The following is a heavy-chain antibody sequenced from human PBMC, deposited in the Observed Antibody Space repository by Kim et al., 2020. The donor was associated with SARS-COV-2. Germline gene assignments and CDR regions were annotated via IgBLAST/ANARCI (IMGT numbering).Heavy chain of an antibody. V-gene: IGHV3-23*01. CDR1: GFTVNNFA. CDR3: AKAQPLSSGWCVFED. CDR2: DPGGGGRT. J-gene: IGHJ4*02. Sequence: GGSLRLSCAASGFTVNNFAMSWVRQAPGKGLEWVSTDPGGGGRTFYADSVKGRFTISRDNSKNTVFLQMNSVRAEDTAVYYCAKAQPLSSGWCVFEDWGQGILVPVSA. D-gene: IGHD6-19*01.